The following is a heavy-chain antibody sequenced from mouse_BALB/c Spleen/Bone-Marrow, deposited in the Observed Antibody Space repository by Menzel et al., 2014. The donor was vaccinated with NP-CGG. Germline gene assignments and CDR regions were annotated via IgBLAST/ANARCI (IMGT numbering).Heavy chain of an antibody. CDR3: GRDNYYDYDGFAY. V-gene: IGHV5-6-3*01. CDR1: GFTFSSYG. CDR2: INSNGGST. J-gene: IGHJ3*01. Sequence: EVQLVESGGGLVQPGGSLKISRAASGFTFSSYGMSWVRQTPDKRLDLVATINSNGGSTYYPDSVKGRFTISRDNAKNTLYLQMSSLKSEDTAMHYCGRDNYYDYDGFAYWGQGTLVTVSA. D-gene: IGHD2-4*01.